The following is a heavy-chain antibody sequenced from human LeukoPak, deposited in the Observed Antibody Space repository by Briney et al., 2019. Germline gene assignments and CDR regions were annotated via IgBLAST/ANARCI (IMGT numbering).Heavy chain of an antibody. CDR2: IYYSGST. J-gene: IGHJ5*02. D-gene: IGHD5-18*01. V-gene: IGHV4-39*01. CDR1: GGSISSSSYY. CDR3: ARQIQLWSNWFDP. Sequence: PSETLSLTCTVSGGSISSSSYYWGWIRQPPGKGLEWIGSIYYSGSTYYNPSLKSRITISVDTSKNHFSLKLSSVTAADTAVYYCARQIQLWSNWFDPWGQGTLVTVSS.